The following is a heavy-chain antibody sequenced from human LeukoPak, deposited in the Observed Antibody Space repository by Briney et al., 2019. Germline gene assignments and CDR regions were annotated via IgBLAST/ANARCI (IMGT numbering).Heavy chain of an antibody. Sequence: SVKVSCKASGYTFTSYGISWVRQAPGQGLEWMGGIIPIFGTANYAQKFQGRVTITADESTSTAYMELSSLRSEDTAVYYCATTSKGFGELLNYYYYYMDVWGKGTTVTISS. CDR2: IIPIFGTA. D-gene: IGHD3-10*01. CDR1: GYTFTSYG. J-gene: IGHJ6*03. CDR3: ATTSKGFGELLNYYYYYMDV. V-gene: IGHV1-69*13.